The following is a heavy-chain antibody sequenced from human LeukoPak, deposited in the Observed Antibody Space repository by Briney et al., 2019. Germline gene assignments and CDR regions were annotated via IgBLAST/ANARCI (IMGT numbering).Heavy chain of an antibody. J-gene: IGHJ4*02. CDR1: EDSVSSNSAA. CDR3: TRGAPVGSSREFDY. D-gene: IGHD1-26*01. Sequence: SQTLSLTCDISEDSVSSNSAAWNWIRQSPLRGLEWLGRTYYRSKWYNDYAVSVKSRININPDTSKNEFSLQLNSVTPEDTAVYYCTRGAPVGSSREFDYWGQGTLVTVSS. CDR2: TYYRSKWYN. V-gene: IGHV6-1*01.